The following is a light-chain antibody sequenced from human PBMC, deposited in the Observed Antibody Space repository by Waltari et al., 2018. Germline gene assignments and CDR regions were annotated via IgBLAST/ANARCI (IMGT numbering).Light chain of an antibody. CDR3: AAWDDSLPGLFV. CDR1: SANIGSNT. CDR2: NNN. Sequence: QSVVTQPPSASGTPGQRVTISCSGSSANIGSNTVNWYQQLPGTTPKLLIYNNNKLPAGVPDRFSGSKSRTSASLAISGLQSEDEADYYCAAWDDSLPGLFVFGSGTKVTVL. J-gene: IGLJ1*01. V-gene: IGLV1-44*01.